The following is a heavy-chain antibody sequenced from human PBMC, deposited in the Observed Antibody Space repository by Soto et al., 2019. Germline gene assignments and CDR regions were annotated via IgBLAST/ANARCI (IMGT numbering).Heavy chain of an antibody. Sequence: VQLVESGGGLVQPGRSLRLSCGASGLTFSTYGFHWVRQAPGKGLEWVAVISNDVRNIHYAESVKGRFTISRDNSKNTLYLKMNRLRPNDTAVYYCVKDSLGGMTPVFMPGPAWGQGTLVTVSS. J-gene: IGHJ5*02. V-gene: IGHV3-30*18. CDR1: GLTFSTYG. CDR3: VKDSLGGMTPVFMPGPA. CDR2: ISNDVRNI. D-gene: IGHD2-2*01.